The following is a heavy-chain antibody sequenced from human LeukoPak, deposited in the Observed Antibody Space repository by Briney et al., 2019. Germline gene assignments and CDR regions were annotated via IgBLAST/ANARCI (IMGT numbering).Heavy chain of an antibody. J-gene: IGHJ3*02. CDR2: SGRGGGT. V-gene: IGHV3-23*01. Sequence: AGGSLRLSCAASGFDFSTYDMNWVRQAPGKGLEWVSTSGRGGGTFYAASVKGRFTVSRDKSKNTLYLQMNSLRADDTAVYYCAKTRRLVDAFDIWGQGTMVTVSS. CDR1: GFDFSTYD. CDR3: AKTRRLVDAFDI. D-gene: IGHD3-16*01.